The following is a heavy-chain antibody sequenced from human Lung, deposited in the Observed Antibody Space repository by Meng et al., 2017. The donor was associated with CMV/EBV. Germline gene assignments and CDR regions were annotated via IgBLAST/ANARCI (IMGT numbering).Heavy chain of an antibody. V-gene: IGHV1-18*01. CDR2: IHPSGHP. Sequence: ASXXVSCKASGYTYTDYQTDWVRQAPGQGLEWMGWIHPSGHPTYAQKFQGRVTMTIDTSTTTASMELRSLRSDDSALYYCVKHSSDWSLDSWGQGNLVTVSS. CDR1: GYTYTDYQ. CDR3: VKHSSDWSLDS. J-gene: IGHJ4*02. D-gene: IGHD6-19*01.